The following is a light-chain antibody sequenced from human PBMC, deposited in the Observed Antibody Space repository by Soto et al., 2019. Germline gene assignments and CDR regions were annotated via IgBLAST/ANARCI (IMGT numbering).Light chain of an antibody. J-gene: IGKJ1*01. CDR1: QSLLHSNGYNY. V-gene: IGKV2-28*01. CDR2: LGS. Sequence: DIVMTQSPLSLPVTPGEPASISCRSSQSLLHSNGYNYLDWYLQKPGQSPQLLIYLGSNRASGXPXRXLGSGSGTDFTLKISRVEDEDVGVYYCLRALQTPTWTFGQGTKVEIK. CDR3: LRALQTPTWT.